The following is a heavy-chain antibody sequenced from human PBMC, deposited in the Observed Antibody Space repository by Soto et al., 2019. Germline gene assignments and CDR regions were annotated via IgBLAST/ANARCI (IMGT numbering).Heavy chain of an antibody. D-gene: IGHD2-8*01. J-gene: IGHJ4*02. Sequence: GGSLRLSCAASGFTFSSYWMSWARQAPGKGLEWVANIKQDGSEKYYVDSVKGRFTISRDNAKNSLYLQMNSLRAEDTAVYYCARDPQEYCTNGVCYMESYFDYWGQGTLVTVSS. CDR2: IKQDGSEK. V-gene: IGHV3-7*03. CDR3: ARDPQEYCTNGVCYMESYFDY. CDR1: GFTFSSYW.